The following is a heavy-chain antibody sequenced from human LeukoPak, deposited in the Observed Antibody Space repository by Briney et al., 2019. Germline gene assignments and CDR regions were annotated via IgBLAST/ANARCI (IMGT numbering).Heavy chain of an antibody. CDR1: GGSISSNGYY. CDR2: FYYTGST. V-gene: IGHV4-39*01. Sequence: PSETLSLTCTVSGGSISSNGYYWGWIRQPPGKGLEWIGSFYYTGSTFYSPSLKSRVTISVDTSKNQFSLKLSSETAADTAVYYCARRSGTYHAFDIWGQGTMVTVSS. CDR3: ARRSGTYHAFDI. J-gene: IGHJ3*02. D-gene: IGHD1-26*01.